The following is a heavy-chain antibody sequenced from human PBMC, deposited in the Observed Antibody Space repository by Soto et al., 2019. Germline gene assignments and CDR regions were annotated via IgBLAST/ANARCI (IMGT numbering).Heavy chain of an antibody. D-gene: IGHD1-26*01. Sequence: ASVKVSCKASGGTFSSYAISWVRQAPGQGLEWMGGIIPIFGTVNYAQKFQGRVTITADESTSTAYMELSSLRSEDTAVYYCASGQWELPFDYWGQGTLVTVSS. CDR3: ASGQWELPFDY. CDR2: IIPIFGTV. J-gene: IGHJ4*02. CDR1: GGTFSSYA. V-gene: IGHV1-69*13.